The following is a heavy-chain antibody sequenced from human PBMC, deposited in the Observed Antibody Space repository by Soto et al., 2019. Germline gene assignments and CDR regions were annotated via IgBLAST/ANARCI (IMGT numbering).Heavy chain of an antibody. V-gene: IGHV3-48*03. CDR2: ISGSGSTI. Sequence: GGSLRLSCAASGFRFSDYKMIWVRQAPGKGLEWVSYISGSGSTIYFADSVKGRFVISRDNSKNTLYLEMNSLRPDDTALYYCAKGGGAENGWFLDHWGQGTVVTVSS. J-gene: IGHJ4*02. CDR3: AKGGGAENGWFLDH. CDR1: GFRFSDYK. D-gene: IGHD6-19*01.